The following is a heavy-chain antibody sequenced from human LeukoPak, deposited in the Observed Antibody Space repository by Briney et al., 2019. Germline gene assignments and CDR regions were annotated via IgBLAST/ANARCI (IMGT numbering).Heavy chain of an antibody. V-gene: IGHV3-30*02. D-gene: IGHD6-13*01. CDR3: AKNGRRIAAAGTGWFDP. CDR1: GFTFSYYG. Sequence: GGSLRLSCAASGFTFSYYGMHWVRQAPGKGLEWVAFIRYDGSNKYYADSVKGRFTISRDNSENTLYLQMNSLRAEDTAVYYCAKNGRRIAAAGTGWFDPWGQGTLVTVSS. J-gene: IGHJ5*02. CDR2: IRYDGSNK.